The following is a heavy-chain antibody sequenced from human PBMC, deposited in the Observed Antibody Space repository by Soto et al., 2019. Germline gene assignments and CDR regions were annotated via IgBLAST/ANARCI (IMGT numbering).Heavy chain of an antibody. J-gene: IGHJ6*02. CDR3: SCGHQRDGLSF. CDR2: INYSGTT. CDR1: GGSFRSDSFT. D-gene: IGHD2-2*01. V-gene: IGHV4-31*06. Sequence: SEDLPLTSCGSGGSFRSDSFTWSWLRQFPGKGLEWIGYINYSGTTYYNPSLRSRITMSVDTSKNQFPLNLSSVTAADTAVYDYSCGHQRDGLSFCAQGTTV.